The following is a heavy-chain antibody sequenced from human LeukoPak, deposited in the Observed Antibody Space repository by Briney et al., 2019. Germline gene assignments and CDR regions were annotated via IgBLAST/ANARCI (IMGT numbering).Heavy chain of an antibody. J-gene: IGHJ4*02. V-gene: IGHV3-74*01. CDR1: GFTFSNYW. Sequence: GGSLRLSCAASGFTFSNYWMHWVRQAPGKGLVWVSRISSDGSSTPYADSVKGRFTISRDNAKNTLYLQVNSLRAEDTALYYCSSAPTNGVYFDCWGQGSLVTVSS. D-gene: IGHD7-27*01. CDR2: ISSDGSST. CDR3: SSAPTNGVYFDC.